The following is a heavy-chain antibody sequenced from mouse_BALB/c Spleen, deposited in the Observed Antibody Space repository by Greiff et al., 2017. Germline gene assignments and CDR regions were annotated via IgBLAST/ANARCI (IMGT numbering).Heavy chain of an antibody. Sequence: VKLQQSGAELVRPGVSVKISCKGSGYTFTDYAMHWVKQSHAKSLEWIGVISTYYGDASYNQKFKGKATMTVDKSSSTAYMELARLTSEDSAIYYCARREGNSSFAYWGQGTLVTVSA. CDR1: GYTFTDYA. V-gene: IGHV1S137*01. D-gene: IGHD2-1*01. CDR3: ARREGNSSFAY. CDR2: ISTYYGDA. J-gene: IGHJ3*01.